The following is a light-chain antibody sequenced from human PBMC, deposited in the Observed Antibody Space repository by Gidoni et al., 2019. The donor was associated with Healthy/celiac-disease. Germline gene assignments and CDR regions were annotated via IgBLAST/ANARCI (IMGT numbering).Light chain of an antibody. CDR1: QSVSSNY. CDR2: GAS. CDR3: QQYGTSPRT. Sequence: EMLFTRSPGTLSLSPGERATLSCRASQSVSSNYLAWYQQNPGQAPRLLIYGASSRATGIPDRFSGSGSGTGFTLTISRLEPEDFAVYYCQQYGTSPRTFGQGTKVEIK. J-gene: IGKJ1*01. V-gene: IGKV3-20*01.